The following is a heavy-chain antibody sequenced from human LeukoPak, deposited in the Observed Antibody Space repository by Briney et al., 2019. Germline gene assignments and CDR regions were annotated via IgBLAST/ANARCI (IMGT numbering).Heavy chain of an antibody. CDR1: GYTFTSYG. J-gene: IGHJ6*03. CDR2: ISAYNGNT. Sequence: ASVKVSCKASGYTFTSYGISWVRQAPGQGLEWMGWISAYNGNTNYAQKLQGGATMTTDTYTSTAYIELRSLRSDDTAVYYCARDGTYYYDSSGYYRYYYMDVWGKETTVTVSS. CDR3: ARDGTYYYDSSGYYRYYYMDV. V-gene: IGHV1-18*01. D-gene: IGHD3-22*01.